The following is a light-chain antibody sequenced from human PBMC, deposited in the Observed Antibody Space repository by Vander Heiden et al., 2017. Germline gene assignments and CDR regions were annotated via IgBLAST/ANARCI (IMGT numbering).Light chain of an antibody. V-gene: IGKV1-9*01. J-gene: IGKJ2*01. CDR1: QGISSY. Sequence: DIQLTQSPSFLSASVGDRVTITCRASQGISSYLAWYQQKPGKAPKLLIYAASTLQSGVPSRFSGSGSGTEFTLTISSLQPEDFATYYCQQLNSYPPYTFGQRTKLEIK. CDR2: AAS. CDR3: QQLNSYPPYT.